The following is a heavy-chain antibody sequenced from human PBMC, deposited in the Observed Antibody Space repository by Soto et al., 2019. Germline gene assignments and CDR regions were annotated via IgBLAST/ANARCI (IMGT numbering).Heavy chain of an antibody. V-gene: IGHV4-31*03. CDR1: GDSITSGGYY. J-gene: IGHJ5*02. CDR2: IYYSGST. D-gene: IGHD2-2*01. Sequence: PSETLSLTCTVSGDSITSGGYYWSWIRQHPGKGLEWIGYIYYSGSTSYNPSLKSRVTIPVDTSKNQFSLRLSSVTAADTAVYYCARSLYCISTSCYGRDSWLDPWGQGTLVTVSS. CDR3: ARSLYCISTSCYGRDSWLDP.